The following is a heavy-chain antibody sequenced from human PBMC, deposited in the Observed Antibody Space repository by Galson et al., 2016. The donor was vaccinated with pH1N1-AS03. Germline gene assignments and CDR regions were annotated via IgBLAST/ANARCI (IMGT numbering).Heavy chain of an antibody. J-gene: IGHJ4*02. D-gene: IGHD3-16*01. V-gene: IGHV3-53*01. CDR2: IYGGGDT. Sequence: SLRLSCATSGFTFSTYWMHWARQVPGKGLEWVSVIYGGGDTFYADSVKGRFTISRDNSKKTVYLQMNSLRVEDTAVYYCAREPWGSTQGEYWGQGTLVTVSS. CDR3: AREPWGSTQGEY. CDR1: GFTFSTYW.